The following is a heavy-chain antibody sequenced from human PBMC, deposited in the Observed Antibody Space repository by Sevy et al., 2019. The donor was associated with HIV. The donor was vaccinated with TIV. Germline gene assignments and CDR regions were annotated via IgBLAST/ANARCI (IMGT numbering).Heavy chain of an antibody. CDR2: VRNDGSNK. Sequence: GSLRLSCAASGFSLTTSDMHWVRQAPGKGLEWVAYVRNDGSNKYYADSVRDRFTISRDSPKNTLYLQMSSLRDEDTAIYYCARGRKTTEEWLEELDYYYGLDVWGQGTTVTVSS. D-gene: IGHD2-8*01. J-gene: IGHJ6*02. CDR1: GFSLTTSD. CDR3: ARGRKTTEEWLEELDYYYGLDV. V-gene: IGHV3-30*02.